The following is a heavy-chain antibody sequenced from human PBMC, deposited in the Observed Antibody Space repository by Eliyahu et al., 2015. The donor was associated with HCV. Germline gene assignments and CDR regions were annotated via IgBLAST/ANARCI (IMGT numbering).Heavy chain of an antibody. V-gene: IGHV4-31*03. CDR3: ARGNQGYSYGSRNWYFDL. CDR2: IYYSGST. J-gene: IGHJ2*01. D-gene: IGHD5-18*01. Sequence: QVQLQESGPGLVKPSQTLSLTCTXSGGXISXGGYYWSXXRQHPGKGLEWIGYIYYSGSTYXNPSLKSRVTISVDTSKNQFSLKLSSVTAADTAVYYCARGNQGYSYGSRNWYFDLWGRGTLVTVSS. CDR1: GGXISXGGYY.